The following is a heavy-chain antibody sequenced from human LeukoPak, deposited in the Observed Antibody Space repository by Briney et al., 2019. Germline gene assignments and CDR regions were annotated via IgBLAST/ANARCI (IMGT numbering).Heavy chain of an antibody. Sequence: PGGSLRLSCAASGFTFSSYAMSWVRQAPGKGLEWVSAISGSGGSTYYADSVKGRFTISRDNSKNTLYLQMNSLRAEDTAVYYCAREDNYYDSSGFGYFDYWGQGTLVTVSS. D-gene: IGHD3-22*01. CDR2: ISGSGGST. J-gene: IGHJ4*02. CDR1: GFTFSSYA. V-gene: IGHV3-23*01. CDR3: AREDNYYDSSGFGYFDY.